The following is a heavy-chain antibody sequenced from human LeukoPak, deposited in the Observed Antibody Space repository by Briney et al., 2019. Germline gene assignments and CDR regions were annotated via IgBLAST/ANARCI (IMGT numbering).Heavy chain of an antibody. D-gene: IGHD1-1*01. CDR1: GFTFNNYP. J-gene: IGHJ4*02. V-gene: IGHV3-23*01. CDR2: ISDNGVDT. Sequence: AGGSLRLSCAASGFTFNNYPMSWVRQAPGKGLEWVSAISDNGVDTKYAASVKGRFTISRDNSKNTLYLQMNSLRVEDTAIYYCGRDWKLDYWGQGTLVTVSS. CDR3: GRDWKLDY.